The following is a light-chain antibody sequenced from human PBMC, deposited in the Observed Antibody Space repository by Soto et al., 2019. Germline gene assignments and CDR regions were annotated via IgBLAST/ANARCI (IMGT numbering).Light chain of an antibody. J-gene: IGKJ5*01. CDR1: QGISNY. V-gene: IGKV1-9*01. CDR3: QHLDSYPIT. Sequence: DIQSTQSPSFLSASVGDRVTITCRASQGISNYVLWYQQKPGKAPKLLIYAASTLQSGVASRFSGSGSGTEFTLTISSLQPEDFAIYYCQHLDSYPITFGQGTRLE. CDR2: AAS.